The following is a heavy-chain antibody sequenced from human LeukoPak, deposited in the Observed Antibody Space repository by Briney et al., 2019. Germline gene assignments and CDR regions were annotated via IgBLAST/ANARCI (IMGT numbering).Heavy chain of an antibody. Sequence: APVKVSCKASGYTFTSYYMHWVRQAPGQGLEWMGIINPSGGSTSYAQKFQGRVTMTRDTSTSTVYMELSSLRSEDTAVYYCARDGSTAAGMRPMDVWGQGTTVTVSS. D-gene: IGHD6-13*01. V-gene: IGHV1-46*01. CDR3: ARDGSTAAGMRPMDV. J-gene: IGHJ6*02. CDR1: GYTFTSYY. CDR2: INPSGGST.